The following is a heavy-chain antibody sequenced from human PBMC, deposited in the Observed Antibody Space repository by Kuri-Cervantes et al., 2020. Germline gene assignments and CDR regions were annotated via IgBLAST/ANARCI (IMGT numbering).Heavy chain of an antibody. J-gene: IGHJ3*02. CDR3: AKDAYDFWSGYSLGDAFDI. CDR1: GFTFSSYD. CDR2: IGTAGDT. D-gene: IGHD3-3*01. V-gene: IGHV3-13*01. Sequence: GESLKISCAASGFTFSSYDMHWVRQATGKGLEWVSAIGTAGDTYYPGSVKGRFTISRENAKNSLYLQMNSLRAGDTAVYYCAKDAYDFWSGYSLGDAFDIWGQGTMVTVSS.